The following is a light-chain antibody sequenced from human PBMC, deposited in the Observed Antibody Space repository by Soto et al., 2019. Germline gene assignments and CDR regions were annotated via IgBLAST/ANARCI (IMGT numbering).Light chain of an antibody. CDR2: AAS. CDR1: QGIRND. Sequence: AIQMTQSPSSLSASVGDRVTITCRASQGIRNDLGWYQHKPGKAPELLIFAASTLQSGVPSRLSGSGSGTDFTLNISSLQPEDFATYYCLQDYNYPLTFGGGTKVQIQ. V-gene: IGKV1-6*01. CDR3: LQDYNYPLT. J-gene: IGKJ4*01.